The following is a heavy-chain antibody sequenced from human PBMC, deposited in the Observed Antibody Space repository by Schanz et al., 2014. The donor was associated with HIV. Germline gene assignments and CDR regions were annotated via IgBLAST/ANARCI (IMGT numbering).Heavy chain of an antibody. CDR1: GFTFSSYG. CDR3: AKDRISGTTGVPYYYYGMDV. CDR2: ISYDGSNK. Sequence: QVQLVESGGGVVQPGRSLRLSCAASGFTFSSYGMHWVRQAPGKGLEWVAVISYDGSNKYYADSVKGRFTISRDNSKNTRYLQMNSLRAEDTAVYYCAKDRISGTTGVPYYYYGMDVWGQGTTVTVSS. D-gene: IGHD1-7*01. J-gene: IGHJ6*02. V-gene: IGHV3-30*18.